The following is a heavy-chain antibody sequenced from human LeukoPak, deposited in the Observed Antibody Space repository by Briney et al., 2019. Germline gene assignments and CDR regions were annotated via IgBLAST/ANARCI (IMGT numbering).Heavy chain of an antibody. J-gene: IGHJ4*02. CDR3: AKEMSGWYRGFDY. D-gene: IGHD6-19*01. CDR2: ISGSGGTT. CDR1: GFTFSSYA. V-gene: IGHV3-23*01. Sequence: GGSLRLSCAASGFTFSSYAMSWVRQAPRKGLEWVSAISGSGGTTYYADSVKGRFTISRANSKNTLYLQMNSLRAEDTAVYYCAKEMSGWYRGFDYWGQGTLVTVSS.